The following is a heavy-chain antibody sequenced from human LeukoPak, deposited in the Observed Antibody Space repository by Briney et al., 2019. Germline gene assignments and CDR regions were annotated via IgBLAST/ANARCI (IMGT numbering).Heavy chain of an antibody. D-gene: IGHD6-13*01. CDR2: INHSGST. Sequence: PSETLSLTCAVYGGSFSGYYWSWIRQPPGKGLEWIGEINHSGSTNYNPFLKSRVTISVDTSKNQFSLKLSSVTAADTAVYYCARAPYSSSFFDYWGQGTLVTVSS. J-gene: IGHJ4*02. V-gene: IGHV4-34*01. CDR3: ARAPYSSSFFDY. CDR1: GGSFSGYY.